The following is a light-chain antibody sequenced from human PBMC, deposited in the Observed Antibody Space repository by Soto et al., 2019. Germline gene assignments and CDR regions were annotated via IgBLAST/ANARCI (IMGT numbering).Light chain of an antibody. CDR2: AAS. CDR3: QQYYSCPLT. V-gene: IGKV1D-8*01. J-gene: IGKJ4*01. Sequence: VIWMTQSPSLLSASTGDRVTISCSMSPGISSSLAWYQQKPGKSPELLIYAASTLQSGVPSRFSGSGSGTDFTLTISCLQSEDFATYYCQQYYSCPLTFGGGTKVEIK. CDR1: PGISSS.